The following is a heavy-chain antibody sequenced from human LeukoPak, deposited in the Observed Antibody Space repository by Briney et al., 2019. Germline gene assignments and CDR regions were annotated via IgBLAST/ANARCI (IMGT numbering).Heavy chain of an antibody. J-gene: IGHJ6*02. V-gene: IGHV1-8*01. Sequence: ASVKVSCKASGYTFTSYDINWVRQATGQGLEWMGWMNPNSGNTGYAQKFQGRVTMTRNTSISTAYMELSSLRSEDTAVYYCARGSPFLIVVVPAATYGMDVWGQGTTVTVSS. D-gene: IGHD2-2*01. CDR2: MNPNSGNT. CDR1: GYTFTSYD. CDR3: ARGSPFLIVVVPAATYGMDV.